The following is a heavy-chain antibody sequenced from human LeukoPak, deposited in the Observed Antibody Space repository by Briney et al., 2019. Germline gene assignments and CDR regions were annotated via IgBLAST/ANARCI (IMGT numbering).Heavy chain of an antibody. CDR1: GESFSGYY. J-gene: IGHJ6*02. CDR2: INHSGST. CDR3: ARTIPTRPTNWNYEDYGMDV. D-gene: IGHD1-7*01. V-gene: IGHV4-34*01. Sequence: PSETLSLTCAVYGESFSGYYWSWIRQPPGKGLEWIGEINHSGSTNYNPSLKSRVTISVDTSKNQFSLKLSSVTAADTAVYYCARTIPTRPTNWNYEDYGMDVWGQGTTVTVSS.